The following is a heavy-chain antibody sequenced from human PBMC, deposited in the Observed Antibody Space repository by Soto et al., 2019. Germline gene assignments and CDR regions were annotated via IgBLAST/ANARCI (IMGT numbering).Heavy chain of an antibody. Sequence: EVQLVESGGGLVKPGGSLRLSCAASGFTFSNAWMSWVRQAPGKGLEWVGRIKSNTDGGTTDYAAPVKSRFTISRDDAKNTLYLEMNSLTTDDTAVYYCTTVGCSSTSCYLPPGFDYWGQGSLVIVSS. J-gene: IGHJ4*02. CDR3: TTVGCSSTSCYLPPGFDY. CDR1: GFTFSNAW. D-gene: IGHD2-2*01. V-gene: IGHV3-15*01. CDR2: IKSNTDGGTT.